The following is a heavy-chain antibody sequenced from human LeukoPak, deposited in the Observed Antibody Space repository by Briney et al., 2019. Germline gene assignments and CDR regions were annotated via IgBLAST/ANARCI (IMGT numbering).Heavy chain of an antibody. CDR1: GFTFDDYA. V-gene: IGHV3-66*01. CDR2: IYSGGST. Sequence: GGSLRLSCAASGFTFDDYAMHWVRQAPGKGLEWVSVIYSGGSTYYADSVKGRFTISRDNSKNTLYLQMNSLRAEDTAVYYCATIVPDVAATLTFDYWGQGTLVTVSS. D-gene: IGHD2-15*01. J-gene: IGHJ4*02. CDR3: ATIVPDVAATLTFDY.